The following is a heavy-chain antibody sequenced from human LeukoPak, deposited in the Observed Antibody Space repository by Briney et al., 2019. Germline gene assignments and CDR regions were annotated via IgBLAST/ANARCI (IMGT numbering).Heavy chain of an antibody. J-gene: IGHJ5*02. CDR2: ISYDGNKE. CDR3: AKDSTRDYGYYGMPES. Sequence: PGGSLRLSCAASGFTFYSYAMSWVRQAQGKGLEWVAYISYDGNKEYYRDSVKDRFTISRDNSKNMLFMQMNSLRIEDTGVYYCAKDSTRDYGYYGMPESWGQGTLVTVS. CDR1: GFTFYSYA. D-gene: IGHD4-17*01. V-gene: IGHV3-30*18.